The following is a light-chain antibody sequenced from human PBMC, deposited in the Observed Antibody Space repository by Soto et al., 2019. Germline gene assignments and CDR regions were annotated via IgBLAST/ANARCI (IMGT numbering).Light chain of an antibody. CDR3: QWRSDWPPRLT. CDR2: DAS. CDR1: ESIGNY. Sequence: EVVLTQSPATLSLSPGERATLSCRASESIGNYLAWYQQKLGQAPKLLIYDASHRAIGIPGRFSGDGSRTDFTLTISSLEPEDFAVYDCQWRSDWPPRLTFGGGTKVEIK. J-gene: IGKJ4*01. V-gene: IGKV3-11*01.